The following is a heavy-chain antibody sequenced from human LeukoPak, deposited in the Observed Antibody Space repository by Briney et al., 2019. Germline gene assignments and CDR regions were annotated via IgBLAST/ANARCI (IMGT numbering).Heavy chain of an antibody. D-gene: IGHD1-14*01. Sequence: GGSLRLSCAASGFTFTSYNMNWVRQAPGKGLEWVSSISSSSSYIYYADSVKGRFTISRDNAKNSLYLQMNSLRAEDTAVYYCARDPPGSEREPYFQHWGQGTLVTVSS. J-gene: IGHJ1*01. V-gene: IGHV3-21*01. CDR2: ISSSSSYI. CDR3: ARDPPGSEREPYFQH. CDR1: GFTFTSYN.